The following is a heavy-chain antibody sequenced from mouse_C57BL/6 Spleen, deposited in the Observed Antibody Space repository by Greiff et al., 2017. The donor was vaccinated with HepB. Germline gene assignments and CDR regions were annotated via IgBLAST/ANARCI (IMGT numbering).Heavy chain of an antibody. CDR1: GFTFSSYA. CDR2: ISSGGDYI. D-gene: IGHD2-2*01. CDR3: TRSMVTTRDYFDY. V-gene: IGHV5-9-1*02. Sequence: EVNVVESGEGLVKPGGSLKLSCAASGFTFSSYAMSWVRQTPEKRLEWVAYISSGGDYIYYADTVKGRFTISRDNARNTLYLQMSSLKSEDTAMYYCTRSMVTTRDYFDYWGQGTTLTVSS. J-gene: IGHJ2*01.